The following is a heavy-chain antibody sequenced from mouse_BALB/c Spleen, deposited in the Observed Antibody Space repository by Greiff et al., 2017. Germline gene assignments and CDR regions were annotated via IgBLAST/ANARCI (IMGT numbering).Heavy chain of an antibody. CDR1: GFTFSSFG. V-gene: IGHV5-17*02. CDR3: ARSAYFSMGY. D-gene: IGHD2-10*01. J-gene: IGHJ4*01. CDR2: ISSGSSTI. Sequence: EVHLVESGGGLVQPGGSRKLSCAASGFTFSSFGMHWVRQAPEKGLEWVAYISSGSSTIYYADTVKGRFTISRDNPKNTLFLQMTSLRSEDTAMYYCARSAYFSMGYWGQGTSVTVSS.